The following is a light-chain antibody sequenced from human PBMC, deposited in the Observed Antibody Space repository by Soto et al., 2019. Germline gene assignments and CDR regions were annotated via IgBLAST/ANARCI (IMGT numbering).Light chain of an antibody. CDR2: GAS. J-gene: IGKJ5*01. Sequence: EIVLTQSPGTLSLSPGERATLSCTASQSVTSSCLAWYQRKPGQAPRLLIYGASSRATGIPDRFSGSGSGTDFTLTISSLEPEDFAVYYCQQRSNWLTFGQGTRLEI. CDR3: QQRSNWLT. CDR1: QSVTSSC. V-gene: IGKV3D-20*02.